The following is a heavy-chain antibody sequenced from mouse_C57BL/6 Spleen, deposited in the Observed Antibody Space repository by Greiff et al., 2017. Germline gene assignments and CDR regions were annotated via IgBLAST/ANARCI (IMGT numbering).Heavy chain of an antibody. V-gene: IGHV1-50*01. J-gene: IGHJ4*01. CDR1: GYTFTSYW. CDR3: ARGRYCSLRDYAMDD. CDR2: IDPSDSDT. Sequence: QVQLQHPGAELVKPGASVKLSCKASGYTFTSYWMQWVKQRPGQGLEWIGEIDPSDSDTNYNQKLKGKATLTVDQSSSTAYMQLSSLTSEDSAVYYCARGRYCSLRDYAMDDWGQGTSVTVSS. D-gene: IGHD1-1*01.